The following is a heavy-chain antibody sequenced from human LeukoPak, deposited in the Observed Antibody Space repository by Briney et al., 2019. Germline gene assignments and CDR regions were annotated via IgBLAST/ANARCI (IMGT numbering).Heavy chain of an antibody. CDR3: ARGGRYCSSTSCYTRPFDY. Sequence: GGSLRLSCAASGFTFSSYSMTWVRQAPGKGLEWVSYISSSSSTIYYADSVKGRFTISRDNAKNSLYLQMNSPRDEDTAVYYCARGGRYCSSTSCYTRPFDYWGQGTLVTVSS. CDR1: GFTFSSYS. J-gene: IGHJ4*02. CDR2: ISSSSSTI. D-gene: IGHD2-2*02. V-gene: IGHV3-48*02.